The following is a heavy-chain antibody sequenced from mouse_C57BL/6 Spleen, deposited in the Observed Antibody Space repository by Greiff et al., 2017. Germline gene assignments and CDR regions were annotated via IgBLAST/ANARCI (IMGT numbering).Heavy chain of an antibody. CDR2: ISYDGSN. V-gene: IGHV3-6*01. CDR3: ARVGYGNYVYYAMDY. J-gene: IGHJ4*01. CDR1: GYSITSGYY. D-gene: IGHD2-1*01. Sequence: EVKLLESGPGLVKPSQSLSLTCSVTGYSITSGYYWNWIRQFPGNKLEWMGYISYDGSNNYNPSLKNRISITRDTSKNQFFLKLNSVTTEDTATYYCARVGYGNYVYYAMDYWGQGTSVTVSS.